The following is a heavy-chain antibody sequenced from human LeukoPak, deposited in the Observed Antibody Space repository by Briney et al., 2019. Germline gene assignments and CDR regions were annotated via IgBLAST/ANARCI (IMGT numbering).Heavy chain of an antibody. CDR1: GLTFNNYA. CDR3: AKPGQYYYDSSLNFDY. J-gene: IGHJ4*02. D-gene: IGHD3-22*01. CDR2: ISGSGGST. V-gene: IGHV3-23*01. Sequence: GGSLRLSCAVSGLTFNNYAMSWVRQAPGKGLEWVSAISGSGGSTYYADSVKGRFTISRDNSKNTLYLQMNSLRAEDTAVYYCAKPGQYYYDSSLNFDYWGQGTLVTVSS.